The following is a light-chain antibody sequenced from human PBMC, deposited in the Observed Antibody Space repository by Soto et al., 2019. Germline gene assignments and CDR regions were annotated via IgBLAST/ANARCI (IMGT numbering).Light chain of an antibody. CDR1: SGDVGSFNY. V-gene: IGLV2-14*01. Sequence: QSALTQPASVSGSPGQSISISCTGTSGDVGSFNYVSWYRQYPGKAPKLMIYEVSHRPSGVSDRFSGSKSGNTASLTISGLQAEDEAEYYCASYRNSNTLVFGGGTKLTVL. CDR3: ASYRNSNTLV. J-gene: IGLJ2*01. CDR2: EVS.